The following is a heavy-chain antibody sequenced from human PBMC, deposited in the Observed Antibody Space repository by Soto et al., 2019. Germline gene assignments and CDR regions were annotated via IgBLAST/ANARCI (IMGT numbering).Heavy chain of an antibody. J-gene: IGHJ4*02. V-gene: IGHV1-46*01. CDR3: ARARGDLSSDYNY. D-gene: IGHD2-21*02. Sequence: QVQLVQSGAEVKKPGASVKVSCKASGYTFTSYYMHWVRQAPGQGLEWMGIINPSGGSTSYAQKCQGRVNMTRDTSTSIVYMELSSLRSEDTAVYYCARARGDLSSDYNYWGQGTLVTVSS. CDR2: INPSGGST. CDR1: GYTFTSYY.